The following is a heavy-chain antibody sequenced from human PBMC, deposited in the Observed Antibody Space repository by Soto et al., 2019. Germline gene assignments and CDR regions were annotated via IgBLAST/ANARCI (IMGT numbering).Heavy chain of an antibody. CDR3: ARQGITMVRGVITRRYYFDY. Sequence: KPSETLSLTCAVSGGSISSSSYYWGWIRQPPGKGLEWIGSIYYSGSTYYNPSLKSRVTISVDTSKNQFSLKLSSVTAADTAVYYRARQGITMVRGVITRRYYFDYWGQGTLVTVSS. CDR1: GGSISSSSYY. CDR2: IYYSGST. D-gene: IGHD3-10*01. J-gene: IGHJ4*02. V-gene: IGHV4-39*01.